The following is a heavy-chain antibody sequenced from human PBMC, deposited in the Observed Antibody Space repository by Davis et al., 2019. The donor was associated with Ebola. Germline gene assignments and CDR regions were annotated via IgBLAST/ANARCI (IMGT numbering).Heavy chain of an antibody. V-gene: IGHV1-69-2*01. CDR2: VDPKAGKT. J-gene: IGHJ6*02. CDR1: GYSFSDYY. D-gene: IGHD3-9*01. Sequence: AASVKVSCKASGYSFSDYYIHWIQGAPGKGLEWVGLVDPKAGKTVYAEKFQDRVTITTDKSTDIVYMELSSLTYEDTAVYYCATLDILTAYVPYAMDVWGQGTTVTVS. CDR3: ATLDILTAYVPYAMDV.